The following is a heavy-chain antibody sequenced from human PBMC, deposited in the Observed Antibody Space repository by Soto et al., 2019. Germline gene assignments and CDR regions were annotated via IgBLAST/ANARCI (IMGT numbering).Heavy chain of an antibody. CDR2: IYSTGSG. CDR1: GGSVRTYY. Sequence: SETLSLTCSVSGGSVRTYYWSWISQPAGKGLEWIGRIYSTGSGNYNPSLRSRVTMSVDTSSNQISLRLSSVTAADTAVYYCARDEYYDSNNWFDPWGQGTLVTVSS. CDR3: ARDEYYDSNNWFDP. J-gene: IGHJ5*02. D-gene: IGHD3-22*01. V-gene: IGHV4-4*07.